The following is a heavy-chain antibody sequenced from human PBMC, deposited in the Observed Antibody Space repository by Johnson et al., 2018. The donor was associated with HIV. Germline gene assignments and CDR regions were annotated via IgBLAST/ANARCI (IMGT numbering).Heavy chain of an antibody. CDR3: AREGGAVASRGFDI. Sequence: QVQLVESGGGVVQPGRSLRLSCAASGFTFSSYAMHWVRQAPGKGLEWVAVISYDGSNKYYADSVKGRFTIFRDNSKNTLYLQMNSLRAEATAVYYCAREGGAVASRGFDIWGQGKMVTVSS. CDR1: GFTFSSYA. CDR2: ISYDGSNK. D-gene: IGHD6-19*01. J-gene: IGHJ3*02. V-gene: IGHV3-30-3*01.